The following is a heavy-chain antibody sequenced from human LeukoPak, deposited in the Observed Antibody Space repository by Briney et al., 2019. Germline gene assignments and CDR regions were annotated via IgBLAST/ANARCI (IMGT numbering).Heavy chain of an antibody. Sequence: PGGSLRLSCEASGFTFSGYWRDWVRQAPGKGLVWVSRMSSDSTRSSHADSVKGRFTISTDKDKKMVYLQMNSQRVEASAVYSCAARPSSNGTTLPYWGEGTLVTVSS. V-gene: IGHV3-74*01. CDR3: AARPSSNGTTLPY. CDR1: GFTFSGYW. D-gene: IGHD2/OR15-2a*01. J-gene: IGHJ4*02. CDR2: MSSDSTRS.